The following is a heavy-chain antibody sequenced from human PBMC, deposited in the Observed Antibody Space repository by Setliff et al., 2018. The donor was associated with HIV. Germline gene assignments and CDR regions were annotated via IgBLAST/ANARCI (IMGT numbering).Heavy chain of an antibody. Sequence: GASVKVSCKASGYTFNSYGISWVRQAPGQGLEWMGWISAYNGNTNYAQKLEGRVTMTIDTSTSTAYMELRSLRSDDTAVYYCARDRGAARPVYMDVWGKGTTATVSS. CDR3: ARDRGAARPVYMDV. CDR2: ISAYNGNT. J-gene: IGHJ6*03. CDR1: GYTFNSYG. V-gene: IGHV1-18*01. D-gene: IGHD6-6*01.